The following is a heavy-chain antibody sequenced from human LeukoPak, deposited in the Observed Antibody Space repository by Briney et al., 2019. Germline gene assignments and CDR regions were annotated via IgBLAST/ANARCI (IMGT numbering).Heavy chain of an antibody. D-gene: IGHD6-13*01. J-gene: IGHJ4*02. CDR3: ARDLGMGSYFDY. Sequence: GGSLRLSCAASGFSFGVYGMHWVRQTPHKGLEWVAVIGHDGSLQDFGDSVKGRFTISRDNSKNILFLQMNTLRVDDTAIYYCARDLGMGSYFDYWGQGTQVTVSS. CDR1: GFSFGVYG. CDR2: IGHDGSLQ. V-gene: IGHV3-33*01.